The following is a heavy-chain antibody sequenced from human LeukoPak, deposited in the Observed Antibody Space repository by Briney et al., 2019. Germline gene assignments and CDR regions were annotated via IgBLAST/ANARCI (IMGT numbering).Heavy chain of an antibody. CDR1: GYTFTSYG. CDR2: ISAYNGNT. Sequence: VASVTVSYKASGYTFTSYGISWVRQAPGQGLEWMGWISAYNGNTNYAQKLQGRVTMTTDTSTSTAYMELRSLRSDDTAVYYCARVEVGASSDYWGQGTLVTVSS. CDR3: ARVEVGASSDY. J-gene: IGHJ4*02. V-gene: IGHV1-18*01. D-gene: IGHD1-26*01.